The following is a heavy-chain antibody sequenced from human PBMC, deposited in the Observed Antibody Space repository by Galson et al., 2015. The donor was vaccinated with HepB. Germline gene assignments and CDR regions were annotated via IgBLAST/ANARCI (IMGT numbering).Heavy chain of an antibody. CDR3: TRVDFWSGFFES. D-gene: IGHD3-3*01. J-gene: IGHJ4*02. V-gene: IGHV3-66*01. Sequence: SLRLSCAASGFTVSTNYMSWVRQAPGKGLEYVSIIYRDGGTSYADSVKGRFTISRDTSKHTLSLQMNSLRAEDTAVYYCTRVDFWSGFFESWGQGTLVTVSS. CDR1: GFTVSTNY. CDR2: IYRDGGT.